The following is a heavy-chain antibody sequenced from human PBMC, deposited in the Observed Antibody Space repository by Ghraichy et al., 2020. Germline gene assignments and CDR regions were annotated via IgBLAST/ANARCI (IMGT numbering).Heavy chain of an antibody. J-gene: IGHJ6*02. D-gene: IGHD3-10*01. CDR1: GGSFSGYY. CDR2: INHSGST. V-gene: IGHV4-34*01. CDR3: ARGHYYGSGSYYVYYYGMDV. Sequence: SETLSLTCAVYGGSFSGYYWSWIRQPPGKGLEWIGEINHSGSTNYNPSLKSRVTISVDTSKNQFSLKLSSVTAADTAVYYCARGHYYGSGSYYVYYYGMDVWGQGTKVTVCS.